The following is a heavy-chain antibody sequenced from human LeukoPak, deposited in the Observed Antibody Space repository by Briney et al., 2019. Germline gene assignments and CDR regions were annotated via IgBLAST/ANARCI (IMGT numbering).Heavy chain of an antibody. J-gene: IGHJ4*02. CDR1: GFTFSSYA. V-gene: IGHV3-23*01. D-gene: IGHD3-3*01. CDR2: ISGSGGST. Sequence: PGWSLRLSCAASGFTFSSYAMSWVRQAPGKGLEWVSAISGSGGSTYYADSVKGRFTISRDNSKNTLYLQMNSLRAEDTAVYYCAKSDFWSGYYPPPDYWGQGTLVTVSS. CDR3: AKSDFWSGYYPPPDY.